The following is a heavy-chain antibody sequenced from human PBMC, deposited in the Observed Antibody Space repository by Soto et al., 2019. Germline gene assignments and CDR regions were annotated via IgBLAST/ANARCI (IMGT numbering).Heavy chain of an antibody. J-gene: IGHJ5*02. D-gene: IGHD6-19*01. V-gene: IGHV4-39*01. CDR1: GGSISSSSYY. Sequence: SETLSLTCTVSGGSISSSSYYWGWIRQPPGKGLERIGSIYYSGSTYYNPSLKSRVTISVDTSKNQFSLKLSSVTAADTAVYYCARQRSSGWYLGWFDPWGQGTLVTVSS. CDR2: IYYSGST. CDR3: ARQRSSGWYLGWFDP.